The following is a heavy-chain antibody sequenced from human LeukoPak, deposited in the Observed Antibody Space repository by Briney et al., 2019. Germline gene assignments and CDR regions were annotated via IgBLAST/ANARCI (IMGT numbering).Heavy chain of an antibody. CDR1: GFTFSSYA. D-gene: IGHD2-21*02. CDR2: ISSSSSYI. J-gene: IGHJ4*02. CDR3: ARDDLTYCGGDCLLDY. V-gene: IGHV3-21*01. Sequence: GTSLRLSCAASGFTFSSYAMHWVRQAPGKGLEWVSSISSSSSYIYYADSVKGRFTISRDNAKNSLYLQMNSLRAEDTAVYYCARDDLTYCGGDCLLDYWGQGTLVTVSS.